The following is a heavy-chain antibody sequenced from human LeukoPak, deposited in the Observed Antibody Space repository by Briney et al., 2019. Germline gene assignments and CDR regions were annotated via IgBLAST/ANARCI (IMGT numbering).Heavy chain of an antibody. CDR3: ARDMRVAAAGFDY. CDR1: GGSISSSSYY. D-gene: IGHD6-13*01. CDR2: IYYSGST. J-gene: IGHJ4*02. Sequence: SETLSLTCTVSGGSISSSSYYWGWIRQPPGKGLEWIGSIYYSGSTYYNPSLKSRVTISVDTSKNQFSLKLSSVTAADTAVYYCARDMRVAAAGFDYWGQGTLVTVSS. V-gene: IGHV4-39*02.